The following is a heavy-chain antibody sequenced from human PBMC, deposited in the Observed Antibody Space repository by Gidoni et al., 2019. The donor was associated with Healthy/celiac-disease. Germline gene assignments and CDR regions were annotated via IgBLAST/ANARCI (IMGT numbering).Heavy chain of an antibody. V-gene: IGHV3-23*01. CDR1: GFTFSSDA. Sequence: EVQLLESGGGLVQPGGSLRLSCAASGFTFSSDAMVWVRQAPGKGLEWVSAISGSGGSTHYADSVKCRFTISRDNSKNTLYLQMNSLRAEDTAVYYCAARVKLFLEWLPPTPGDAFDIWGQGTMVTVSS. D-gene: IGHD3-3*01. CDR3: AARVKLFLEWLPPTPGDAFDI. CDR2: ISGSGGST. J-gene: IGHJ3*02.